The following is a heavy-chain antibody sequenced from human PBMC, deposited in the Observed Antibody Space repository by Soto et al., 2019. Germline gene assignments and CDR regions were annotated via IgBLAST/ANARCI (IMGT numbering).Heavy chain of an antibody. CDR3: ARAFRGYDFLTGYYYYMGV. D-gene: IGHD5-12*01. Sequence: EVQLVESGGGLVQPGGSLRLSCAASGFTFSSYWMHWVRQAPGKGLVWVSRINSDGSSTSYADSVKGRFTISRDNAKNTLYLQMNSLRAEDTAVYYCARAFRGYDFLTGYYYYMGVWGKGTTVTVSS. CDR2: INSDGSST. V-gene: IGHV3-74*01. CDR1: GFTFSSYW. J-gene: IGHJ6*03.